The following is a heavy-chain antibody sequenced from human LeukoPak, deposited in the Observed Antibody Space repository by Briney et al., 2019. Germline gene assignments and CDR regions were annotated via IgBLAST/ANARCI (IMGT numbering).Heavy chain of an antibody. Sequence: GGSLRLSCAASGFTFSSYSMNWLRQAPGKGLEWVSYISTSGSTIYYADSVKGRFTISRDNAKNSLYLQMNSLRAEDTAVYYCAKVPDYYGSGRYHWGQGTLVTVSS. J-gene: IGHJ4*02. CDR1: GFTFSSYS. CDR3: AKVPDYYGSGRYH. V-gene: IGHV3-48*04. CDR2: ISTSGSTI. D-gene: IGHD3-10*01.